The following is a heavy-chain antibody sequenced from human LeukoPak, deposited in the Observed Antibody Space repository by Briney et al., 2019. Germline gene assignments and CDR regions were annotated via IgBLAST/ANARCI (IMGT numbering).Heavy chain of an antibody. V-gene: IGHV4-34*01. CDR1: GGSFSGYY. Sequence: SETLSLTCAVYGGSFSGYYWSWIRQPPGKGLEWIGEINHSGSTNYNPSLKSRVTISVDTSKNQFSLKLSSVTAADTAVYYCARNVRGVIRRYYYYYMDVWGKGTTVTVSS. CDR2: INHSGST. D-gene: IGHD3-10*01. CDR3: ARNVRGVIRRYYYYYMDV. J-gene: IGHJ6*03.